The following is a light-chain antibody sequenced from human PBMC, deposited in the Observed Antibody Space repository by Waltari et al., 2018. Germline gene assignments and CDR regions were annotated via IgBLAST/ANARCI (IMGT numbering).Light chain of an antibody. V-gene: IGKV3-15*01. CDR2: GTS. CDR1: QSVSSS. Sequence: EIVMTQSPATLSVSPGDGATPSCRASQSVSSSLAWYQQKPGQAPRLLIYGTSTRATGIPARFSGSGSGTEFSLTISSLQSEDFAVYYCQQYNNWPPGTFGQGTKVEIK. J-gene: IGKJ1*01. CDR3: QQYNNWPPGT.